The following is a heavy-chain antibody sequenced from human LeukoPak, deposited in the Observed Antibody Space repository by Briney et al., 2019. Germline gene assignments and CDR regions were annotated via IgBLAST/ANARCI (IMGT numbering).Heavy chain of an antibody. J-gene: IGHJ6*03. CDR1: GFTFSSYA. CDR2: ISGSGVST. Sequence: GGSLRLSCAASGFTFSSYAMSWVRQSPGKGLEWVSAISGSGVSTYYADSVKGRFTISRDSSKNTLFLQMHSLRAEDTAVYYCAKDRWGGANGGYYYYYYMDVWGKGTTVTVSS. CDR3: AKDRWGGANGGYYYYYYMDV. V-gene: IGHV3-23*01. D-gene: IGHD7-27*01.